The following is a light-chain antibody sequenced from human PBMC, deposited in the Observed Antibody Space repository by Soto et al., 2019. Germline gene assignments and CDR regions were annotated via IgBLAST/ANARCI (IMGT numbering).Light chain of an antibody. J-gene: IGKJ4*01. CDR1: QDISNY. Sequence: DIQMTQSPSSLSASVGDRVTITCQASQDISNYLKWYQQKPGKAPKLLIYDASNLETGVPSRFSGSGSGTDFTFTISSLKPEDIATYYCQQDDNLPPLTFGGGTNVEIK. V-gene: IGKV1-33*01. CDR3: QQDDNLPPLT. CDR2: DAS.